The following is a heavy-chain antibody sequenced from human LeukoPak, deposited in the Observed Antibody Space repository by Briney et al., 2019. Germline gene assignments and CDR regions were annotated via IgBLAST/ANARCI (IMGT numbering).Heavy chain of an antibody. CDR1: GYTFTGYY. D-gene: IGHD6-13*01. Sequence: ASVKVSCTASGYTFTGYYMHWVRQAPGQGLEWMGWINPNSGGTNYAQKFQGRVTMTRDTSLSTAYMELSRLRSDDTAVYYCARVSGSIAASHYWAQGPLVTVSS. V-gene: IGHV1-2*02. CDR3: ARVSGSIAASHY. CDR2: INPNSGGT. J-gene: IGHJ4*02.